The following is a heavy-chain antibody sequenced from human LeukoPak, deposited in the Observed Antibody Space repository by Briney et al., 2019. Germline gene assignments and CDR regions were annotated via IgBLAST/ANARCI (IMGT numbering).Heavy chain of an antibody. J-gene: IGHJ4*02. V-gene: IGHV3-30-3*01. D-gene: IGHD6-13*01. CDR1: GFTFSSYS. CDR3: ARDGYSSSSYYFDY. Sequence: QAGGSLRLSCAASGFTFSSYSMHWVRQAPGKGLEWVAVISYDGSNKYYADSVKGRFTISRDNSKNTLYLQMNSLRAEDTAVYYRARDGYSSSSYYFDYWGQGTLVTVSS. CDR2: ISYDGSNK.